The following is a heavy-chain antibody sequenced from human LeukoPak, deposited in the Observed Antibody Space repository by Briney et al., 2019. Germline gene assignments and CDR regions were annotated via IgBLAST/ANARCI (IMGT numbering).Heavy chain of an antibody. D-gene: IGHD2-2*01. CDR3: ARGVVVPAATNWFDP. CDR1: GGTFSSYA. V-gene: IGHV1-69*05. J-gene: IGHJ5*02. Sequence: ASVKVSCKASGGTFSSYAISWVRQAPGQGLEWMGGIIPIFGTANYAQKFQGRVTITTDESTSTAYMELSSLRPEDTAVYYCARGVVVPAATNWFDPWGQGTLVTVSS. CDR2: IIPIFGTA.